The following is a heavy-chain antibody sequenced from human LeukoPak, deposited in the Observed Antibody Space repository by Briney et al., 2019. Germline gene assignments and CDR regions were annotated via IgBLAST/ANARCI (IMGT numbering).Heavy chain of an antibody. CDR1: GGSLSGYY. CDR2: INHSGST. Sequence: SETLSLTCAVYGGSLSGYYWSWIRQPPGKGRGWIGEINHSGSTNYNPSLKSRVTISVDTSKNQFSLKLSSVTAADTAVYYCARRGSSSWYVPKAWFDPWGQGTLVTVSS. V-gene: IGHV4-34*01. J-gene: IGHJ5*02. CDR3: ARRGSSSWYVPKAWFDP. D-gene: IGHD6-13*01.